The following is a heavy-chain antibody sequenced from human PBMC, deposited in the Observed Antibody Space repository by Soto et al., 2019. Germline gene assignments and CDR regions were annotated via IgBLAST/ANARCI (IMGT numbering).Heavy chain of an antibody. CDR1: GGSISSSSYY. J-gene: IGHJ3*02. V-gene: IGHV4-39*01. CDR2: IYYSGST. Sequence: PSETLSLTCTVSGGSISSSSYYWGWIRQPPGKGLEWIGSIYYSGSTYYNPSLKSRVTISVDTSKNQFSLKLSSVPAADTAVYYCASSAIAAREDAFDIWGQGTMVTVSS. D-gene: IGHD6-6*01. CDR3: ASSAIAAREDAFDI.